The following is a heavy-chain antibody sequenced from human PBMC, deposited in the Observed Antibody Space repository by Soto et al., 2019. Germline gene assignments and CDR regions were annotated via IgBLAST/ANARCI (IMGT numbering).Heavy chain of an antibody. V-gene: IGHV4-31*03. CDR2: IYYSGST. CDR3: ASSYGSGSADLDY. D-gene: IGHD3-10*01. Sequence: TPSLTCTFSCCSIHSGGFYWRWDRQHPGKGLEWIGYIYYSGSTYYNPSLKSRVTISVDTSKNQFSLKLSSVTAADTAVYYCASSYGSGSADLDYWGQGTLVTVSS. J-gene: IGHJ4*02. CDR1: CCSIHSGGFY.